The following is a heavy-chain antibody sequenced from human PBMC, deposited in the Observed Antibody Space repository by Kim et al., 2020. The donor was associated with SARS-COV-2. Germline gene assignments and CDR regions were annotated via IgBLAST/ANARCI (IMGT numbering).Heavy chain of an antibody. CDR1: GFTFNNYA. J-gene: IGHJ4*02. Sequence: GGSLRLSCAASGFTFNNYAMTWVRQAPGKGLEWVSSISGSGSNTYYVDSVKGRFTISRDNSKNTLFLQMHSLRAEDAAVYYCAKDGGGWYTSGWYYFDSWGRGTLVTVSS. CDR3: AKDGGGWYTSGWYYFDS. D-gene: IGHD6-19*01. CDR2: ISGSGSNT. V-gene: IGHV3-23*01.